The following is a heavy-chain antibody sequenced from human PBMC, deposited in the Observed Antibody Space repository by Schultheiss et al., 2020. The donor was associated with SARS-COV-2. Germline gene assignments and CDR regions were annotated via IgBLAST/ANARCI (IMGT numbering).Heavy chain of an antibody. D-gene: IGHD5-18*01. Sequence: GGSLRLSCAASGFTFSNAWMSWVRQAPGKGLEWVGRIKSKTDGGTTDYAAPVKGRFTISRDDSKNTLYLQMNSLKTEDTAVYYCTRPGGREYSYGDDHWGQGTLVTVSS. J-gene: IGHJ4*02. CDR1: GFTFSNAW. CDR2: IKSKTDGGTT. CDR3: TRPGGREYSYGDDH. V-gene: IGHV3-15*01.